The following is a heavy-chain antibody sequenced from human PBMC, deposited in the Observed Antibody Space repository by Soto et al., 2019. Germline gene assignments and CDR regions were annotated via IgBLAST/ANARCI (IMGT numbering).Heavy chain of an antibody. J-gene: IGHJ4*02. CDR1: VFSFSIYG. CDR2: ISYDGSNK. Sequence: PWGALVLFCAASVFSFSIYGMHGVRQAPGKGLEWVAVISYDGSNKYYADSVKGRFTTSRDNSKNTLYLQMNSLRAEDTAVYYCANGNWNDPSAYWGQGTLVPVSS. CDR3: ANGNWNDPSAY. D-gene: IGHD1-1*01. V-gene: IGHV3-30*18.